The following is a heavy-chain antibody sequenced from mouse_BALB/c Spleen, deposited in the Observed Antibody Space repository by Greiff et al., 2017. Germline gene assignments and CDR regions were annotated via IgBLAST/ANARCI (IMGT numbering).Heavy chain of an antibody. CDR3: ARHWGFFGH. V-gene: IGHV1-7*01. Sequence: QVQLQQSWAELAKPGASVKMSCKASGYTFTSYWMHWVKQRPGQGLEWIGYINPSTGYTEYNQKFKDKATLTADKSSSTAYMQLSSLTSEDSAVYYCARHWGFFGHWGQGTTLTVSS. CDR1: GYTFTSYW. D-gene: IGHD4-1*01. J-gene: IGHJ2*01. CDR2: INPSTGYT.